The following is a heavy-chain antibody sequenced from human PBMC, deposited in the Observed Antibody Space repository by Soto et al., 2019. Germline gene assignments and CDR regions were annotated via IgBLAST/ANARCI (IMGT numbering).Heavy chain of an antibody. Sequence: GGSLRLSCAASGFTFSSYAMHWVRQAPGKGLEWVAVISYDGSNKYYADSVKGRFTISRDNSKNTLYLQMNSLRAEDTAVYYCARSGIAARLRLIDYWGQGTLVTVSS. CDR2: ISYDGSNK. V-gene: IGHV3-30-3*01. CDR1: GFTFSSYA. J-gene: IGHJ4*02. CDR3: ARSGIAARLRLIDY. D-gene: IGHD6-6*01.